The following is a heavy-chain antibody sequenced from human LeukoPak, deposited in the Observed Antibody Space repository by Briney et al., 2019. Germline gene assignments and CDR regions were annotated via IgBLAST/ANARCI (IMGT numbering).Heavy chain of an antibody. CDR3: ATSGYSGYGTDY. CDR1: GFTFSSYW. V-gene: IGHV3-7*03. CDR2: IKQDGSDT. D-gene: IGHD5-12*01. Sequence: PGGSLRLSCAVSGFTFSSYWMTWVRQAPGKGLEWVANIKQDGSDTYSVDSVKGRFTISRDNAKNSLYLEMNSLRVEDTAVYYCATSGYSGYGTDYWGQGTLVAVSS. J-gene: IGHJ4*02.